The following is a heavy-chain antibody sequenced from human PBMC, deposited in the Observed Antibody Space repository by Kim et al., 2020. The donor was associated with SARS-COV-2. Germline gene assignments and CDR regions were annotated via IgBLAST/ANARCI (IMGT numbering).Heavy chain of an antibody. CDR3: ARHGPFGWQLVYNWFDP. CDR2: IYYSGST. D-gene: IGHD6-6*01. CDR1: GGSISSSSYY. V-gene: IGHV4-39*01. Sequence: SETLSLTCNVSGGSISSSSYYWGWIRQPPGKGLEWIGSIYYSGSTYYNPSLKSRVTISVDTSKNQFSLKLSSVTAADTAVYYCARHGPFGWQLVYNWFDPGGRGTLGTVPS. J-gene: IGHJ5*02.